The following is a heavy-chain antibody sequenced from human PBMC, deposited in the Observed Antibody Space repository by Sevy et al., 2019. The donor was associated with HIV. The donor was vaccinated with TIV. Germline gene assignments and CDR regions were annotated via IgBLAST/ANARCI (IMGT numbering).Heavy chain of an antibody. CDR2: IYYSGST. J-gene: IGHJ4*02. CDR3: AREGPTRYDSSGYQLFDY. D-gene: IGHD3-22*01. CDR1: GGSISSYY. Sequence: SETLSLTCTVSGGSISSYYWSWIRQPPGKGLEWIGYIYYSGSTNYNPSLKSRVTISVDTSKNQFSLKLSSVTAADTAVYYWAREGPTRYDSSGYQLFDYWGQGTLVTVSS. V-gene: IGHV4-59*01.